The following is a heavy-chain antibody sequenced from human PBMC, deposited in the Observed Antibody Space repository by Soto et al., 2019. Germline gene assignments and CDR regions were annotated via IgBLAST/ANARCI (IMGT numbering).Heavy chain of an antibody. J-gene: IGHJ4*02. D-gene: IGHD6-25*01. V-gene: IGHV1-69*02. CDR2: IIPILGIA. CDR3: ASESSSGYPSGY. Sequence: QVQLVQSGAEVKKPGSSVKVSCKASGGTFSSYTISWVRQAPGQGLEWMGRIIPILGIANYAQKFQGRVTITADKSTSTAYTELSSLRSDDPAVYYCASESSSGYPSGYWGQGTLVTVSA. CDR1: GGTFSSYT.